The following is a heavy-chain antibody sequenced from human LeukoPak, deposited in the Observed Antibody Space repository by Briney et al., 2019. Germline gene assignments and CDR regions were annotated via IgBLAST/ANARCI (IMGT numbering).Heavy chain of an antibody. Sequence: SETLSLTCTVSGDSISSFFWTWIRQPPGKGLEWIGYIDYSGNTNCNTALKSRVTISVDTSKKQFSLKLSSVTAADTAVYYCARSVSGYQHFDYWGQGTLVTVSS. D-gene: IGHD2-2*01. V-gene: IGHV4-59*01. CDR2: IDYSGNT. CDR3: ARSVSGYQHFDY. CDR1: GDSISSFF. J-gene: IGHJ4*02.